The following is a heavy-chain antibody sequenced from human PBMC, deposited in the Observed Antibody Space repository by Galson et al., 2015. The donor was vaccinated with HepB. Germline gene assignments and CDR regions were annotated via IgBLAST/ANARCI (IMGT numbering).Heavy chain of an antibody. CDR3: ARGPGYSSGWYPYYFDY. CDR2: TYYRSKWYN. CDR1: GDSVSSRSAA. Sequence: CAISGDSVSSRSAAWNWIRQSPSRGLEWLGRTYYRSKWYNDYAVSVKSRITINPDTSKNQFSLQLNSVTPEDTAVYYCARGPGYSSGWYPYYFDYWGQGTLVTVSS. V-gene: IGHV6-1*01. D-gene: IGHD6-19*01. J-gene: IGHJ4*02.